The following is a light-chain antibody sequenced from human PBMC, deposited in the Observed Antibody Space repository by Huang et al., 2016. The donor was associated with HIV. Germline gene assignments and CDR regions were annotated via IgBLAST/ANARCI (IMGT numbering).Light chain of an antibody. V-gene: IGKV2-28*01. J-gene: IGKJ4*01. CDR3: MQALQTPLT. Sequence: DIVMTQSPLSLPVTPGEPASIPCRSSQSLLQRNGYNYLDWYLQRPGQSPQLLIYLGSNRDSGVPDRFSGSGSGTAFTLKISRVEAEDVGVYYCMQALQTPLTFGGGTKVEIK. CDR1: QSLLQRNGYNY. CDR2: LGS.